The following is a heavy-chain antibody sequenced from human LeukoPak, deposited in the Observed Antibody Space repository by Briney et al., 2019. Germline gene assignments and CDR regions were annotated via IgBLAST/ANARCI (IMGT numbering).Heavy chain of an antibody. D-gene: IGHD5-18*01. J-gene: IGHJ4*02. CDR3: ATGASYSLIYYFDY. CDR2: FDPEDGET. CDR1: GYTLTKLS. V-gene: IGHV1-24*01. Sequence: ASVKVSCKVSGYTLTKLSMHWVRQAPGKGLEWMGGFDPEDGETIYAQKFQGRVTMTEDTSTDTAYMELSSLRSEDTAVYYCATGASYSLIYYFDYWGQGTLVTVSS.